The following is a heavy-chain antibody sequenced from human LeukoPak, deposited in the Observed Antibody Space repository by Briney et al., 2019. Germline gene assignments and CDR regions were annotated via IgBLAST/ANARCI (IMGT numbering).Heavy chain of an antibody. CDR1: GYSFTNYW. D-gene: IGHD1-1*01. Sequence: GESLKISRQVSGYSFTNYWIGWVRQMPGKGLDWMGIIYPGDSDTRYSPSFQGQVTISADKSISTAYLQWSSLKASDTAMYYCARFWDDRHFDYWGQGTLVTVSS. CDR3: ARFWDDRHFDY. V-gene: IGHV5-51*01. CDR2: IYPGDSDT. J-gene: IGHJ4*02.